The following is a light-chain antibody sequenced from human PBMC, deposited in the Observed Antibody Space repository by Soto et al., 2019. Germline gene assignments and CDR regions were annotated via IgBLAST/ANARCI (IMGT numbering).Light chain of an antibody. CDR1: QSISSS. V-gene: IGKV1-39*01. CDR3: QQSYSTPQA. J-gene: IGKJ2*01. Sequence: DIQMTQSPSSLSASVGDRVTITCRASQSISSSLNWYQQKPGKAPKLLIYAASSLQSGFPSRFSGSASGTDFTLHISSLQPEDFATYYCQQSYSTPQAFGQGTNLDI. CDR2: AAS.